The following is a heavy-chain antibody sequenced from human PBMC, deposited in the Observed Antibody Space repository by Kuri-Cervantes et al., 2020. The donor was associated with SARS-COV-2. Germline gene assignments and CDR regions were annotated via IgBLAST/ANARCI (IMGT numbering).Heavy chain of an antibody. V-gene: IGHV1-2*02. Sequence: ASVKVSCRASGYTFTGYYMHWVRQAPGQGLGWMGWINPNSGGTNYAQKFQGRVTITRDTSISTAYMELSRLRSDDTAVYYCARVVEASTTYCSSTSCYNFADAFDIWGQGTMVTVSS. CDR1: GYTFTGYY. J-gene: IGHJ3*02. D-gene: IGHD2-2*02. CDR2: INPNSGGT. CDR3: ARVVEASTTYCSSTSCYNFADAFDI.